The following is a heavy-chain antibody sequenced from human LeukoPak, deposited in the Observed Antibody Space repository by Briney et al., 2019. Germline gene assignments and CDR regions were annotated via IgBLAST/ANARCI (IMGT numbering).Heavy chain of an antibody. V-gene: IGHV1-24*01. D-gene: IGHD3-22*01. CDR2: FDPEDGET. CDR1: GYTLTELS. J-gene: IGHJ3*02. Sequence: GASVKVSCKVSGYTLTELSMHWVRQAPGKGLEWMGGFDPEDGETIYAQKFRGRVTMTEDTSTDTAYMELSSLRSEDTAVYYCATSHDSSGYYSAFDIWGQGTMVTVSS. CDR3: ATSHDSSGYYSAFDI.